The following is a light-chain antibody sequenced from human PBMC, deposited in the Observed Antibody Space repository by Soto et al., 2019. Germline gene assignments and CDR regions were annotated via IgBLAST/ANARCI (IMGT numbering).Light chain of an antibody. Sequence: EIVLTQSPVTLSLSPGERATLSCRASQSVSSYLAWYQQKPGQAPRLLIYDASNRATGIPARFSGSGSGTDFTLTISSLGPEDFAMYYCQQYGTSPWTFGQGTKVDIK. CDR1: QSVSSY. CDR3: QQYGTSPWT. V-gene: IGKV3-11*01. J-gene: IGKJ1*01. CDR2: DAS.